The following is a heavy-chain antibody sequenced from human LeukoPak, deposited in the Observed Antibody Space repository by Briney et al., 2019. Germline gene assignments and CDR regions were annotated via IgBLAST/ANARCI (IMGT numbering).Heavy chain of an antibody. Sequence: GESLKISCKGSGYTFITYWIGWVRQMPGKGLEWMGIIYPGDSDNRYSPSFQGQVTISADKSINTAYLQWSSLKASDTAMYYCARPDDYGGKPAAFDIWGQGTMVTVSS. V-gene: IGHV5-51*01. D-gene: IGHD4-23*01. CDR3: ARPDDYGGKPAAFDI. J-gene: IGHJ3*02. CDR1: GYTFITYW. CDR2: IYPGDSDN.